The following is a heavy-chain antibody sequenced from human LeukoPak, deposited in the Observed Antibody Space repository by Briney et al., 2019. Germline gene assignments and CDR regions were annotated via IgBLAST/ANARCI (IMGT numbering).Heavy chain of an antibody. V-gene: IGHV4-4*07. J-gene: IGHJ6*03. Sequence: SETLSLTCTVSAGSIGNYYWSWIRQPAGKGLEWIGRIYSSGNTNYNPSLKSRVTMSVDTSKNQLSLKLNSLTAADTAVYYCARSVLDETYYMDVWGKGTSVTVSS. D-gene: IGHD3-16*01. CDR3: ARSVLDETYYMDV. CDR2: IYSSGNT. CDR1: AGSIGNYY.